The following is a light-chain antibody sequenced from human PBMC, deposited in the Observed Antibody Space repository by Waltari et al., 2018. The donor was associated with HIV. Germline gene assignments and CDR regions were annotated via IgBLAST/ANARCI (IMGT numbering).Light chain of an antibody. V-gene: IGLV1-44*01. CDR3: AAWDDNVNGL. CDR2: NNK. Sequence: QSVLIQPPSASGAPGQRVTISCSGRRSNIGSNSVTWYQQLPGAAPRLLVYNNKRRPSGVPDRFSGSKSGTSASLAISGLQFEDEGDYYCAAWDDNVNGLFGGGTKLTVL. J-gene: IGLJ2*01. CDR1: RSNIGSNS.